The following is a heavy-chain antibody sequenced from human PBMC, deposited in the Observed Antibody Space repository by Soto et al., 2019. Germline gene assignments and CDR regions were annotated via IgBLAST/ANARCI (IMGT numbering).Heavy chain of an antibody. Sequence: QITLKESGPTLVKPTQTLTLTCTFSGFSLSTGGVTVGWIRQPPGKALEWLALIYWNEDERYSPSLKNRLTITKDTSKNQVVLTLTNMDPVDTATYYCALAHCGGDCYLFRVPFDIWGQGTMVTVSS. CDR1: GFSLSTGGVT. D-gene: IGHD2-21*02. CDR2: IYWNEDE. V-gene: IGHV2-5*01. CDR3: ALAHCGGDCYLFRVPFDI. J-gene: IGHJ3*02.